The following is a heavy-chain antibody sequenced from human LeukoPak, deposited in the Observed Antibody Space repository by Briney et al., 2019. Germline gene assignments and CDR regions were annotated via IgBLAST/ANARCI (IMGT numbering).Heavy chain of an antibody. Sequence: SVKVSCKASGFTFTSSAVQWVRQARGQGLEWIGWIVVGSGNTDYAQKFQERVTINRDMSTSTAYMELSSLRSEDTAVYYCATDDVTTGTKTALGYWGQGTLVTVSS. J-gene: IGHJ4*02. CDR3: ATDDVTTGTKTALGY. D-gene: IGHD1-1*01. V-gene: IGHV1-58*01. CDR1: GFTFTSSA. CDR2: IVVGSGNT.